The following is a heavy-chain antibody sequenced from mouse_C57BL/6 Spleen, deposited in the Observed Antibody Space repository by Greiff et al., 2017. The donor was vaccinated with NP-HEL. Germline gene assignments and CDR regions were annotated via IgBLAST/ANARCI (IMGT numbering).Heavy chain of an antibody. V-gene: IGHV14-4*01. CDR1: GFNITDDY. J-gene: IGHJ4*01. CDR2: IDPENGDT. D-gene: IGHD2-4*01. Sequence: VQLQQSGAELVRPGASVKLSCTASGFNITDDYMHWVKQRPEQGLEWIGWIDPENGDTEYASKFQGKATITADTSSNTAYMQLSSLTSEDTAVYYRTTGLRRGDYWGQGTSVTVSS. CDR3: TTGLRRGDY.